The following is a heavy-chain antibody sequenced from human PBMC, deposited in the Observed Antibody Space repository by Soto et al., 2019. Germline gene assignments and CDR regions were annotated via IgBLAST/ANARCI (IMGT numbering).Heavy chain of an antibody. J-gene: IGHJ3*02. CDR1: GYSFTSYW. CDR2: IYPGDTDT. V-gene: IGHV5-51*01. D-gene: IGHD2-15*01. Sequence: RGASLKISCNGSGYSFTSYWIGWVRQMPGKGLGWVGIIYPGDTDTRDFPSFQGQVTNSANKTIRTAYQQWSSLKASDTAMYYCATFSRWRGAEYAFDIWGQGTMVTVSS. CDR3: ATFSRWRGAEYAFDI.